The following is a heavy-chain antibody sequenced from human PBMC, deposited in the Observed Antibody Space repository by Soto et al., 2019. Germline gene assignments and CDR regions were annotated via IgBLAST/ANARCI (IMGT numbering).Heavy chain of an antibody. D-gene: IGHD3-3*01. Sequence: SVKVSCKASGGTFSSYAISWVRQAPGQGLEWMGGIIPIFGTANYAQKFQGRVTITADESTSTAYMELSSLRSEDTAVYYCARGKRFLEWFPSGYFDYWGQGTLVTVSS. CDR3: ARGKRFLEWFPSGYFDY. V-gene: IGHV1-69*13. CDR1: GGTFSSYA. J-gene: IGHJ4*02. CDR2: IIPIFGTA.